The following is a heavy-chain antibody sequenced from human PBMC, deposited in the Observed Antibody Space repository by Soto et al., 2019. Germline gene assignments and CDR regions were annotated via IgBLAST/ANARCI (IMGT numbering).Heavy chain of an antibody. CDR2: ISAYNGNT. CDR3: ARGSHVLRFLEWLLNYYYYYYMDV. Sequence: EASVKVSCKASGYTFTSYGISWVRQAPGQGLEWMGWISAYNGNTNYAQKLQGRVTMTTDTSTSTAYMELRSLRSDDTAVYYCARGSHVLRFLEWLLNYYYYYYMDVWGKGTTVNVSS. V-gene: IGHV1-18*01. J-gene: IGHJ6*03. D-gene: IGHD3-3*01. CDR1: GYTFTSYG.